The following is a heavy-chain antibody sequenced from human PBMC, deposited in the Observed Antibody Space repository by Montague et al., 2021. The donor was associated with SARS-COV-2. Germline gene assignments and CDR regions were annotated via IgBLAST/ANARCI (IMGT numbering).Heavy chain of an antibody. CDR3: ARLGDGVVPSPILGVGPYYNYYAMDV. CDR1: CGCCSTYA. D-gene: IGHD3-10*01. CDR2: IHHGGST. Sequence: SETLSLTCSVLCGCCSTYARNGSGHPRTTGLETIGIIHHGGSTNYNPSLKSRVTISADTSKNQFSLKLTSVAAADTAVYYCARLGDGVVPSPILGVGPYYNYYAMDVWGKGKTVTVSA. V-gene: IGHV4-34*01. J-gene: IGHJ6*04.